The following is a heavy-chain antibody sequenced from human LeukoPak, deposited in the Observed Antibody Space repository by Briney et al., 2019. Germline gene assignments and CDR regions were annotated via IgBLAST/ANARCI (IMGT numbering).Heavy chain of an antibody. CDR3: ARDTRQLALDY. J-gene: IGHJ4*02. D-gene: IGHD6-13*01. Sequence: GGSLRLSCAASGFTFSSYSMNWVRQAPGKGLEWVSSISSSSSYIYYADSVKGRFTISRDNSKNTLYLQMNSLRPEDTAVYYCARDTRQLALDYWGQGILVTVSS. CDR1: GFTFSSYS. V-gene: IGHV3-21*01. CDR2: ISSSSSYI.